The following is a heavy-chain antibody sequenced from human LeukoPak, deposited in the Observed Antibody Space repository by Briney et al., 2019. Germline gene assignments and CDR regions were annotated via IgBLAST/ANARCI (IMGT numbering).Heavy chain of an antibody. CDR1: GGSISSYY. D-gene: IGHD1-26*01. V-gene: IGHV4-59*08. J-gene: IGHJ4*02. Sequence: SETLSLTCTVSGGSISSYYWSWIRQPPGKGLEWIGYIYYSGSTNYNPSLKSRVTISVDTSKNQFSLKLSSVTAADTAVYYCAGHSDHSGSYFLLARSFDYWGQGTLVTVSS. CDR2: IYYSGST. CDR3: AGHSDHSGSYFLLARSFDY.